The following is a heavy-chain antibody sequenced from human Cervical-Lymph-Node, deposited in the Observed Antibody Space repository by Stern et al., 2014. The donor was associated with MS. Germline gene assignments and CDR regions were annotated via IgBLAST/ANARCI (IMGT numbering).Heavy chain of an antibody. V-gene: IGHV3-30*18. D-gene: IGHD5-24*01. CDR2: ISSDGTEE. CDR3: AKRRDGFNYLAS. Sequence: VQLVESGGGVVQPGRSLRLSCSASGFTFSSYGMHWVLQIPGKGLEWVALISSDGTEELYADSVKGRFTISRDNSKKTLYLQMNGLRAEDTAVYSCAKRRDGFNYLASWGQGTLVTVSS. J-gene: IGHJ5*01. CDR1: GFTFSSYG.